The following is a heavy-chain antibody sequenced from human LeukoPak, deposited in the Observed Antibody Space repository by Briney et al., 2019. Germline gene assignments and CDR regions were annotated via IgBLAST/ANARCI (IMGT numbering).Heavy chain of an antibody. V-gene: IGHV4-34*01. D-gene: IGHD6-6*01. CDR2: MNPGGIT. J-gene: IGHJ4*02. Sequence: SETLSLTCDVSGGSFSGNFWSWFRQPPGKGLEWIGEMNPGGITDYHPSLKSRVTTSVDTSKHFFSLRLSSVTAADTAVHYCATSKGPRLYYYDDWGQGTLVTVSS. CDR3: ATSKGPRLYYYDD. CDR1: GGSFSGNF.